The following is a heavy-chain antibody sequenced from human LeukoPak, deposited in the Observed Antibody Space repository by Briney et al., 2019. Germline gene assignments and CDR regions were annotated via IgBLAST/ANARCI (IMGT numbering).Heavy chain of an antibody. CDR2: IWYDGSNK. Sequence: PGGSLRLSCAASGFTFRNYGRHWVRQAPGKGLEWVAVIWYDGSNKYYADSVKGRFTISRDNSKTTLYLQMNSLRAEDTAVYYCAKELRYSSSWGYDYWGQGNLVTVSS. J-gene: IGHJ4*02. CDR1: GFTFRNYG. D-gene: IGHD6-13*01. CDR3: AKELRYSSSWGYDY. V-gene: IGHV3-33*06.